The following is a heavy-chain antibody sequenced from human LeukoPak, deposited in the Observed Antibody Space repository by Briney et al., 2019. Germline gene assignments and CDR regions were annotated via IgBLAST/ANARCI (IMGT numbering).Heavy chain of an antibody. CDR1: GFTFSSYS. CDR3: ARAPITSPFYFDY. J-gene: IGHJ4*02. V-gene: IGHV3-20*04. D-gene: IGHD2-2*01. CDR2: INWSGGST. Sequence: PGGSLRLSCAASGFTFSSYSINWVRQVPGKGLEWVSGINWSGGSTGYADPLRGRFTISRDNAKNSLYLQMDSLRAEDTALYYCARAPITSPFYFDYWGQGTLVTVSS.